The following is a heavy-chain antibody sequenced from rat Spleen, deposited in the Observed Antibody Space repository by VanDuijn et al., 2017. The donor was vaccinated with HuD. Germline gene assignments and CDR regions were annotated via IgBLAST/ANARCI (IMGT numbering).Heavy chain of an antibody. D-gene: IGHD4-3*01. J-gene: IGHJ2*01. CDR1: GFTFNNYW. CDR2: ISNGGGKT. CDR3: TRQLYNSGYYFDN. Sequence: EVQLVESGGGLVQPGRSLKLSCVASGFTFNNYWMTWIRQAPGKGLEWVASISNGGGKTYYRDSVKGRFTISRDNAKSTLYLQMDSLRSEDTATYYCTRQLYNSGYYFDNWGQGVMVTVSS. V-gene: IGHV5-31*01.